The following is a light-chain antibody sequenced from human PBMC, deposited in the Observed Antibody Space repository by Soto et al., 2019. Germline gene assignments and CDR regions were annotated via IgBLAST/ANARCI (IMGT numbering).Light chain of an antibody. CDR2: DAS. Sequence: VLTQSPATLSLSPGERATLSCRASQSINTYLAWYQQKPGQAPRLLIYDASNRATGIPARFSGSGSGTDFTLTISSLEPEDFAVYYCQQRANWPTFGQGTRLEIK. J-gene: IGKJ5*01. CDR1: QSINTY. CDR3: QQRANWPT. V-gene: IGKV3-11*01.